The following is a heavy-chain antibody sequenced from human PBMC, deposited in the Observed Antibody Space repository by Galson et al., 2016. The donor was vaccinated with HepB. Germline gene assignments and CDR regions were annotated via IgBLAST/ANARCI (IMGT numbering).Heavy chain of an antibody. V-gene: IGHV1-18*01. CDR1: GYTFTSYG. CDR2: ISTYSGNT. CDR3: ARDADWNLDC. J-gene: IGHJ4*02. Sequence: QSGAEVKKPGASVKVSCKASGYTFTSYGISWVRQAPGQGLEWMGWISTYSGNTNYGKRLQGRVTMTTDTSTSTAYMELRGLRSDDTAVYYCARDADWNLDCWGQGTLVTVSS. D-gene: IGHD1-1*01.